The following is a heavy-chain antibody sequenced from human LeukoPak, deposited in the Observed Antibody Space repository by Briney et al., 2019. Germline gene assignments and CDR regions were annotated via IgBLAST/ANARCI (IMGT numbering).Heavy chain of an antibody. CDR2: VSGSGGST. J-gene: IGHJ3*01. D-gene: IGHD3-10*01. CDR3: AKRMIRGVNHDAFDL. CDR1: GFTFSRYA. V-gene: IGHV3-23*01. Sequence: RGFLRFSSAAAGFTFSRYAMSWVRQAPGKGLEWVSAVSGSGGSTYHADSVKGLFTISRDNSKNTLYLQMNSLRAEDTAVYYCAKRMIRGVNHDAFDLWGQGTIVTVSS.